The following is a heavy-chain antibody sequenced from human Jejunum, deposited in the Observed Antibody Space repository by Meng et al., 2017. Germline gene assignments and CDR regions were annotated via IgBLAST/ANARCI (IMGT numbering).Heavy chain of an antibody. D-gene: IGHD3-10*01. Sequence: GESLKISCVAPGFSFIGHGMHWVRQAPGKGLEWVAGIWYDGSNKYYVESVRGRFTISRDNAKNTLYLQMSSLRAEDTAVYSCASAMGRGDNAFDIWGQGTMVTVSS. V-gene: IGHV3-33*03. CDR3: ASAMGRGDNAFDI. CDR1: GFSFIGHG. J-gene: IGHJ3*02. CDR2: IWYDGSNK.